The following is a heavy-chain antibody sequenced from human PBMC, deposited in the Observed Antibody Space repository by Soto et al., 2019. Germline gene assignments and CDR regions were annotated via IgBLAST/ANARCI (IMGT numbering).Heavy chain of an antibody. CDR1: GGSISGHY. D-gene: IGHD6-19*01. CDR2: IFYTGST. J-gene: IGHJ4*02. V-gene: IGHV4-59*11. CDR3: ARVGSSGWSPDY. Sequence: SETLSLTCTVSGGSISGHYWIWIRQSPGKGLEWIEYIFYTGSTNYNPSLKSRVTLSVDTSKNQFSLRLSSVTAADTAVYYCARVGSSGWSPDYWGQGTLVTVSS.